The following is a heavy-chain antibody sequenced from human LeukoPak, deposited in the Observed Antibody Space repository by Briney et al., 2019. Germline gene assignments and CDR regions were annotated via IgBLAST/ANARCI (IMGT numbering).Heavy chain of an antibody. D-gene: IGHD3-3*01. CDR3: AREASGYYHVFDS. J-gene: IGHJ4*02. V-gene: IGHV3-48*03. CDR2: ITNSGRST. CDR1: GFSFSVYE. Sequence: GGSLRLSCAASGFSFSVYEMHWVRQAPGKGLEWVSYITNSGRSTKYADAVKGRFTISRDNAKQSVYLEMTDLRAEDTAVYYCAREASGYYHVFDSWGQGTLVTVSS.